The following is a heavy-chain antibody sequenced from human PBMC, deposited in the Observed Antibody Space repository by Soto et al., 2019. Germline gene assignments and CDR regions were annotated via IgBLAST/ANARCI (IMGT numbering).Heavy chain of an antibody. CDR3: AREQGTDYGDSGFEY. Sequence: QVQLQESGPGLVKPSQTLSLTCTVSGGSISSGDYYWSWIRQPPGKGLEWIGYIYYSLSTYYNPSLKPRVTISVDTSRSQFSLKLRSVTAAGTAVYYCAREQGTDYGDSGFEYWGQGTLVTVSS. J-gene: IGHJ4*02. D-gene: IGHD4-17*01. CDR1: GGSISSGDYY. CDR2: IYYSLST. V-gene: IGHV4-30-4*01.